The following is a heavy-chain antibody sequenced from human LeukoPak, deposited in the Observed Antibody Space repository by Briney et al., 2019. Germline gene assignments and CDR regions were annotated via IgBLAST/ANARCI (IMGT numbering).Heavy chain of an antibody. D-gene: IGHD3-22*01. J-gene: IGHJ4*02. V-gene: IGHV3-9*03. Sequence: GRSLRLSCAASGFTFDDYAMHWVRQAPGKGLEWVSGISWNSGSIGYADSVKGRFTISRDNAKNSLYLQMNSLRAEDMALYYCAKDIRPYYYDSSGYGFDYWGQGTLVTVSS. CDR1: GFTFDDYA. CDR3: AKDIRPYYYDSSGYGFDY. CDR2: ISWNSGSI.